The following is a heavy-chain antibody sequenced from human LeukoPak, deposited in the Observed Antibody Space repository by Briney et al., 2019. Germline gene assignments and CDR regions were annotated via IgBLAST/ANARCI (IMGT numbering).Heavy chain of an antibody. J-gene: IGHJ5*02. CDR1: GYSFTSYW. Sequence: GESLKISCKGSGYSFTSYWIGWVRQMPGKGLEWMGIIYPGDSDTRYSPSFQGQVTISADKSISTAHLQWSSLKASDTAMYYCARRLSSGWYGGNWFDPWGQGTLVTVSS. V-gene: IGHV5-51*01. CDR3: ARRLSSGWYGGNWFDP. D-gene: IGHD6-19*01. CDR2: IYPGDSDT.